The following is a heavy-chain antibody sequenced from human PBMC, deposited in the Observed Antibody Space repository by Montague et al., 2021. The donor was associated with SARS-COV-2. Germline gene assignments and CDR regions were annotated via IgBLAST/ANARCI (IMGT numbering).Heavy chain of an antibody. CDR1: GASLSSDSLS. CDR3: ARKIDSSFDV. J-gene: IGHJ3*01. Sequence: VSPGASLSSDSLSWHWIRQSPSRGLEWLASTYYRSKWYNDSAPSVSGRATVKPDTSRNQSSLHLDSVTPEDTALYFCARKIDSSFDVWGKGTMVIVSS. V-gene: IGHV6-1*01. D-gene: IGHD2-21*01. CDR2: TYYRSKWYN.